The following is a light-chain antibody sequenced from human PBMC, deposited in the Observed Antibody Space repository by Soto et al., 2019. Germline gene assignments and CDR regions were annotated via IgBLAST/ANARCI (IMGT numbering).Light chain of an antibody. V-gene: IGKV3-11*01. J-gene: IGKJ1*01. CDR3: QQRSNWPWT. Sequence: EIVLTQSPATLSLSPGERATLSCRASQSVSSYLAWHQQKPGQAPRLLIYDASNRATGIPARFSGSGSGTDFTVTISSLEPEDFAVYYCQQRSNWPWTFGQGTKVDIK. CDR1: QSVSSY. CDR2: DAS.